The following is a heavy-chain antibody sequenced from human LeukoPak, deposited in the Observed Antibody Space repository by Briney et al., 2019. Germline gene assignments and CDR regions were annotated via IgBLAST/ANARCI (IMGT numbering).Heavy chain of an antibody. J-gene: IGHJ4*02. CDR3: ARRRKLTDN. V-gene: IGHV4-38-2*02. D-gene: IGHD1-14*01. CDR2: IYHSGST. CDR1: GYSISSGYY. Sequence: SETLSLTCTVSGYSISSGYYWGWIRQPPGKGLEWIGSIYHSGSTYYNPSLKSRVTISVDTSKTHSSLRLRSMAAADTAVYYCARRRKLTDNWGQGSLVTVSS.